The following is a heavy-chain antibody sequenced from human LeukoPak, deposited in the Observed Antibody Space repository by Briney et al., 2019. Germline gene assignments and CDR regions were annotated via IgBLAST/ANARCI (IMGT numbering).Heavy chain of an antibody. V-gene: IGHV1-2*02. CDR3: AIAYVLRFSPNWYDP. D-gene: IGHD3-3*01. CDR2: INPNSGGT. Sequence: GASVKVSCKXPGYTFTGYYMHWVRQSPGQGHEWMGWINPNSGGTNYAQKFQGRVTMTRDTSISTAYMELSRLRSDDTAVYCCAIAYVLRFSPNWYDPWGQGTLVTVSS. CDR1: GYTFTGYY. J-gene: IGHJ5*02.